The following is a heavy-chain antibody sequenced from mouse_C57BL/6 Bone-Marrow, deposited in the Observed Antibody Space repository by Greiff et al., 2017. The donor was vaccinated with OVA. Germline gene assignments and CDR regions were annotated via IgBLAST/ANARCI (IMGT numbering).Heavy chain of an antibody. Sequence: EVQVVESGGDLVKPGGSLILSCAASGFTFSSYGMSWVRQTPDKRLEWVATISSGGSYTYYPDSVKGRFTISRDNAKNTLYLQMSSLKSEDTAMYYCARPDYWGQGTTLTVSS. V-gene: IGHV5-6*01. CDR3: ARPDY. CDR2: ISSGGSYT. J-gene: IGHJ2*01. CDR1: GFTFSSYG.